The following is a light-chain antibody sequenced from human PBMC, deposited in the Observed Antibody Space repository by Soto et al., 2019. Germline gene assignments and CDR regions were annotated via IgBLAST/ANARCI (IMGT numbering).Light chain of an antibody. CDR2: DVS. J-gene: IGLJ3*02. CDR1: SSDVGGYNY. V-gene: IGLV2-14*01. CDR3: SSYTSSSTM. Sequence: QSALTQPASVSGSPRQSITISCPGTSSDVGGYNYVSWYQQHPGKAPKLMIYDVSNRTSGVSNRFSGSKSGNTASLTISGLQAEDEADYYCSSYTSSSTMFGGGTKLTVL.